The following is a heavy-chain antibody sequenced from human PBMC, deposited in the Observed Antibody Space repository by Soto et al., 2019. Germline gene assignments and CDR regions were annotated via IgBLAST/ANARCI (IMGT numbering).Heavy chain of an antibody. CDR1: GYTFTGYY. J-gene: IGHJ6*02. Sequence: ASVKVSCKASGYTFTGYYMHWVRQAPGQGLEWMGWISAYNGNTNYAQKLQGRVTMTTDTSTSTAYMELRSLRSDDTAVYYCAREILASADYYYYGMDVWGQGTTVTVSS. CDR3: AREILASADYYYYGMDV. CDR2: ISAYNGNT. V-gene: IGHV1-18*04.